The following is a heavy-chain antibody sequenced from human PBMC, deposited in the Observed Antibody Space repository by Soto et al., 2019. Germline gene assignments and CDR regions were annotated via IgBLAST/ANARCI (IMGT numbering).Heavy chain of an antibody. V-gene: IGHV4-4*02. CDR3: VHHGGDPYYHDF. D-gene: IGHD4-17*01. CDR2: IYYSGST. Sequence: QVQLQESGPGLVNPSGTLSLTCAVSGGSLSSSSWWSWVRQPPGKALEWLREIYYSGSTKYNPSLNSRVAISADQSKKDFSLRLSSVTAADTAVYYCVHHGGDPYYHDFWGEGMLVTVSS. CDR1: GGSLSSSSW. J-gene: IGHJ4*02.